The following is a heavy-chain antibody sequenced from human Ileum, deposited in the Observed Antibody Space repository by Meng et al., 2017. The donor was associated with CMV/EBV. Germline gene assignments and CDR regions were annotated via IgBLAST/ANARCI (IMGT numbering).Heavy chain of an antibody. V-gene: IGHV1-46*01. CDR2: IYDSGGNT. D-gene: IGHD6-6*01. J-gene: IGHJ4*02. Sequence: CKAYGYTFTNYQMPGMRQAPGHGLEYMGVIYDSGGNTYKEQKFRDRLTMTWDMSTTTVHMELSSLISEDMAVYYCAREPPKGVHFDHWGQGTLVTVSS. CDR3: AREPPKGVHFDH. CDR1: GYTFTNYQ.